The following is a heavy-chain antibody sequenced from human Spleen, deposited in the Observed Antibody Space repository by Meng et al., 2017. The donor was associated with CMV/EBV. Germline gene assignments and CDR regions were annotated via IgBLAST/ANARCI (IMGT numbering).Heavy chain of an antibody. D-gene: IGHD2-2*01. CDR1: GYTLTELS. CDR2: FDPEDGET. V-gene: IGHV1-24*01. J-gene: IGHJ4*02. CDR3: ATGPRLVCCSSTRPGATTRFDDY. Sequence: ASVKVSCKVSGYTLTELSMHWVRQAPGKGLEWMGGFDPEDGETIYAQKFQGRVTMTEDTSTDTAYMELSSLRSEDTAVYYCATGPRLVCCSSTRPGATTRFDDYWGQGTLVTVSS.